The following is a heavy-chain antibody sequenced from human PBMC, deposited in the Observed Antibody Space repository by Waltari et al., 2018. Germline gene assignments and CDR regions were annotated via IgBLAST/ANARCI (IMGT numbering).Heavy chain of an antibody. D-gene: IGHD5-18*01. CDR3: ATVTRGYSYGYDY. Sequence: QVQLVQSGAEVKKPGASVKVSCKASGYTFTGYYMHWVRQAPGQGLEWMGRINPTSGGTNYAQKFQGRVTMTRDTSTDTAYMELSSLRSEDTAVYYCATVTRGYSYGYDYWGQGTLVTVSS. J-gene: IGHJ4*02. CDR1: GYTFTGYY. CDR2: INPTSGGT. V-gene: IGHV1-2*06.